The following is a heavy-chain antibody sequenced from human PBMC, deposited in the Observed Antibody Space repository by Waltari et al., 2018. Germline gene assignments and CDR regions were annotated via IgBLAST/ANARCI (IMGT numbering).Heavy chain of an antibody. D-gene: IGHD5-12*01. CDR2: INPSGGST. J-gene: IGHJ5*02. V-gene: IGHV1-46*01. CDR1: GYTLTELS. Sequence: QVQLVQSGAEVKKPGASVKVSCKVSGYTLTELSMHWVRQAPGKGLEWMGIINPSGGSTSYAQKFQGRVTMTRDTSTSTVYMELSSLRSEDTAVYYCAREMATWTNWFDPWGQGTLVTVSS. CDR3: AREMATWTNWFDP.